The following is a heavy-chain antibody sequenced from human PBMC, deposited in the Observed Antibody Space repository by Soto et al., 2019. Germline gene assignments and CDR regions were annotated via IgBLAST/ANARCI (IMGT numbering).Heavy chain of an antibody. CDR3: ARPTRDNQHGAFDI. CDR2: IYPGDSDT. V-gene: IGHV5-51*01. J-gene: IGHJ3*02. D-gene: IGHD2-2*01. Sequence: GESLKISCKGSGYSFTRYWIGWVRQMPGKGLEWMGIIYPGDSDTRHSPSFQGQVTISADKSISTAYLQWSSLKASDTAMYYCARPTRDNQHGAFDIWGQGTMVTVSS. CDR1: GYSFTRYW.